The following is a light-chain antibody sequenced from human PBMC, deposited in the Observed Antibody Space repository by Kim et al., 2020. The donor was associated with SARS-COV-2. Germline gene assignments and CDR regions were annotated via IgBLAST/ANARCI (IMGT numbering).Light chain of an antibody. CDR3: SSYTSSSTAV. CDR1: SSDVGGYNY. Sequence: GQSITLSCTGTSSDVGGYNYVSWYQQHPGKAPKLMIYDVSNRPSGVSNRFSGSKSGNTASLTISGLQAEDEADYYCSSYTSSSTAVFGGGTQLTVL. CDR2: DVS. V-gene: IGLV2-14*03. J-gene: IGLJ7*01.